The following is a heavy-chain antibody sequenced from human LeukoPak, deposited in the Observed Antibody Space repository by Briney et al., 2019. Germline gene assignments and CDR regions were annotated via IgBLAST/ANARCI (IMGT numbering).Heavy chain of an antibody. J-gene: IGHJ4*02. CDR3: ARVNSESSVYRPFDS. D-gene: IGHD3-22*01. Sequence: GGSLRLSCAASGFTFSTYWMSRVRQAPGKGLEWVANIKQDGSDKYYVGSVKGRFTISRDNANNSLYLQMNSLRAEDTAVYYCARVNSESSVYRPFDSWGQGTLVTVSS. CDR1: GFTFSTYW. CDR2: IKQDGSDK. V-gene: IGHV3-7*01.